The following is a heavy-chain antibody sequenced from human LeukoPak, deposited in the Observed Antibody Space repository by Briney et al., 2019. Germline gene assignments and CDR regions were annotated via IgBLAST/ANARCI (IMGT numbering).Heavy chain of an antibody. Sequence: GGSLRLSCAASGFTFDDYAMHWVRQAPGKGLEWVSLISWDGGSTYYADSVKGRFTISRDNSKNSLYLQMNSLRAEDTALYYCAKDIGVGYSSGWYEGWFDYWGQGTLVTVSS. CDR1: GFTFDDYA. CDR2: ISWDGGST. J-gene: IGHJ4*02. CDR3: AKDIGVGYSSGWYEGWFDY. D-gene: IGHD6-19*01. V-gene: IGHV3-43D*03.